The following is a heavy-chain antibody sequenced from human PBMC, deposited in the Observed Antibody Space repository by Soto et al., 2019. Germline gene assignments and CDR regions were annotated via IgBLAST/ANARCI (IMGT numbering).Heavy chain of an antibody. CDR1: GFTFTSYG. J-gene: IGHJ4*02. D-gene: IGHD3-3*01. CDR3: ARDRRFLEWLDY. Sequence: QMHLVESGGGVVQPGRSLTLSCVASGFTFTSYGIHWVRQAPGKGLEWVAVIWYDGSNKYYGDSVKGRFSISRDNSKNTVYLQMNCLRAQDTAVYYCARDRRFLEWLDYRGQGTLVSVSS. CDR2: IWYDGSNK. V-gene: IGHV3-33*01.